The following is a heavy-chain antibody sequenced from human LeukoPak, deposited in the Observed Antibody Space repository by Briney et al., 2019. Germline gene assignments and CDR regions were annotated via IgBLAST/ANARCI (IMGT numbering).Heavy chain of an antibody. CDR2: ISAYNGNT. V-gene: IGHV1-18*01. J-gene: IGHJ4*02. Sequence: ASVKVSCKASGYTFTSYGISWVRQAPGQGLEWMGWISAYNGNTNYAQKLQGRVTMTTDTSTSTAYMELRSLRSDDTAVYYCARVGFIEMATIGAYFDYWDQGTLVTVSS. CDR3: ARVGFIEMATIGAYFDY. CDR1: GYTFTSYG. D-gene: IGHD5-24*01.